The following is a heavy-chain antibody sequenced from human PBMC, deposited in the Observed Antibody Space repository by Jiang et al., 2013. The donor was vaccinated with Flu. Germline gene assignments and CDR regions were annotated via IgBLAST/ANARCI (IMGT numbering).Heavy chain of an antibody. CDR2: IDPSDSYT. D-gene: IGHD3-16*01. Sequence: KGLEWMGRIDPSDSYTNYSPSFQGHVTISADKSISTAYLQWSSLKASDTAMYYCARHGGGEMDDYWGQGTLVTVSS. J-gene: IGHJ4*02. V-gene: IGHV5-10-1*01. CDR3: ARHGGGEMDDY.